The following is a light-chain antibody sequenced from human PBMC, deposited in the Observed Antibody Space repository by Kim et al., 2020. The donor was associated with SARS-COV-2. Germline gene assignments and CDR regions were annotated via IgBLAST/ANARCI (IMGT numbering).Light chain of an antibody. V-gene: IGKV1-27*01. CDR1: QGISNY. CDR2: AAS. J-gene: IGKJ1*01. CDR3: QQCKGAPWT. Sequence: ASVGYRVTFTCRASQGISNYLAWYQQKPGKVPKLLIYAASALRSGVPSRFSGSGSGTDFTLTIASLQPEDVAVYYCQQCKGAPWTFGHGTKVEIK.